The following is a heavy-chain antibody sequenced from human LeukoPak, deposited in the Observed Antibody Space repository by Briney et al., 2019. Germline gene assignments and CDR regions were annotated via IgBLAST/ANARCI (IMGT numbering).Heavy chain of an antibody. Sequence: SETLSLTCTVSGGSISSSSYYWGWIRQPPGKGLEWIGSIYYSGSTYYNPSLKSRVTISVDTSKNQFSLKLSSVTAADTAVYYCARMRGYCSSTSCRVDWFDPWGQGTLVTVSS. D-gene: IGHD2-2*01. CDR2: IYYSGST. J-gene: IGHJ5*02. V-gene: IGHV4-39*01. CDR1: GGSISSSSYY. CDR3: ARMRGYCSSTSCRVDWFDP.